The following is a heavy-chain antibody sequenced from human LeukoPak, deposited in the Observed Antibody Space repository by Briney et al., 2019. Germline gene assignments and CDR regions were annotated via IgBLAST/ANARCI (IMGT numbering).Heavy chain of an antibody. V-gene: IGHV4-34*01. D-gene: IGHD6-19*01. CDR3: ARDPGIAVAGTGDYYYYGMDV. J-gene: IGHJ6*02. CDR2: INHSGST. Sequence: SETLSLTCAVYGGSFSGYYWSWIRQPPGKGLEWIGEINHSGSTNYNPSLKSRVTISVDTSKNQFSPKLSSVTAADTAVYYCARDPGIAVAGTGDYYYYGMDVWGQGTTVTVSS. CDR1: GGSFSGYY.